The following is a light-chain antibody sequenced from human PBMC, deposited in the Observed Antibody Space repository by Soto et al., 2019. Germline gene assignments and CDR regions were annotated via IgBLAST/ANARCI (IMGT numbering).Light chain of an antibody. J-gene: IGKJ1*01. CDR2: GAS. V-gene: IGKV3D-7*01. CDR3: QQDYNLPET. CDR1: QSVSSSY. Sequence: EIVMTQSPATLSLSPGERATLSCRASQSVSSSYLSWYQQKPGQAPRLLIYGASTRATGIPARFSGSGSGTVFPLTISSLQPEDFAVYYCQQDYNLPETFGQGTKVEIK.